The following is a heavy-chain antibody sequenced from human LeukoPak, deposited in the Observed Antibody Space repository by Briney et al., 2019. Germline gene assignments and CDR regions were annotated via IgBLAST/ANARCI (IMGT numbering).Heavy chain of an antibody. V-gene: IGHV3-30*18. CDR3: AKVPYYYDSSGYPNLGPFDY. Sequence: GGSLRLSCAASEFTFSSCGMHWVRQAPGKGLEWVAVISYDGSNKYYADSVKGRFTISRDNSKNTLYLQMNSLRAEDTAVYYCAKVPYYYDSSGYPNLGPFDYWGQGTLVTVSS. D-gene: IGHD3-22*01. CDR2: ISYDGSNK. J-gene: IGHJ4*02. CDR1: EFTFSSCG.